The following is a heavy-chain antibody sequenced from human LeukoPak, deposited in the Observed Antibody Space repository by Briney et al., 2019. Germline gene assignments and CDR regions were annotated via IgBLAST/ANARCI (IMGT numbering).Heavy chain of an antibody. D-gene: IGHD4/OR15-4a*01. Sequence: SETLSLTCAVYGGSLSGYYWSWIRQPPGKGLEWIGEINHSGSTNYKTSLKSRVTISVDTSKNQFSLKVRSVTAADTAVYYCVRHDGRGGATMGAFDSWGQGSLVTVSS. V-gene: IGHV4-34*01. J-gene: IGHJ5*01. CDR3: VRHDGRGGATMGAFDS. CDR1: GGSLSGYY. CDR2: INHSGST.